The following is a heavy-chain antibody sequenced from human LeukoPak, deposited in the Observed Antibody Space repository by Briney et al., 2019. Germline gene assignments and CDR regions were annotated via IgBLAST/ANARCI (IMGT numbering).Heavy chain of an antibody. CDR2: ISYDGSNK. CDR1: GFTFSTYG. V-gene: IGHV3-30*03. D-gene: IGHD5-18*01. J-gene: IGHJ3*01. Sequence: GGSLRLSCAASGFTFSTYGMHWVRQAPGKGLEWVAVISYDGSNKYYADSVKGRFTISRDNSKNTLYLQMNSLRAEDMAVYYCVRGTYSNGRCDVFDVWGQGTLVTVSS. CDR3: VRGTYSNGRCDVFDV.